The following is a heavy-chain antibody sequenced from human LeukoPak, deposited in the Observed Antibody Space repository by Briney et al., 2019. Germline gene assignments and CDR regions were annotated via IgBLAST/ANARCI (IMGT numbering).Heavy chain of an antibody. CDR3: ARVTNYYGSGSYFPYYYYYMDV. D-gene: IGHD3-10*01. CDR1: GGSISSTSSY. Sequence: SETLSLTCTVSGGSISSTSSYWGWIRQPPGKGLEWIATIYYSGSTYYNASLKSRITIAVDTSKSQFSLKLSSVTAADTAVYYCARVTNYYGSGSYFPYYYYYMDVWGKGTTVTVSS. J-gene: IGHJ6*03. CDR2: IYYSGST. V-gene: IGHV4-39*07.